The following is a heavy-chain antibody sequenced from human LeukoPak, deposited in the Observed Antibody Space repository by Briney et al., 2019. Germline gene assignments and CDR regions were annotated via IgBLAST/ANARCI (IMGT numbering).Heavy chain of an antibody. V-gene: IGHV1-18*01. CDR2: ISAYNGNT. J-gene: IGHJ3*02. Sequence: GASVKVSCKASGYTFTICGISWVRQAPGQGLEWMGWISAYNGNTNYAQKLQGRVTMTTDTSTSTAYMELRSLRSDDTAVYYCARDSVVGATTRAFDIWGQGTMVTVSS. D-gene: IGHD1-26*01. CDR3: ARDSVVGATTRAFDI. CDR1: GYTFTICG.